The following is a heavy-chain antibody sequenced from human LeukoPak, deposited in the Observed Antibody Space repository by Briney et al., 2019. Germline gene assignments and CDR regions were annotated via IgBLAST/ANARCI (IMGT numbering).Heavy chain of an antibody. CDR1: GSSFTSYW. J-gene: IGHJ4*02. D-gene: IGHD5-18*01. V-gene: IGHV5-10-1*01. CDR2: IDPSDSYT. CDR3: ARLGGYSYGSGGLDY. Sequence: GESLQISCQGSGSSFTSYWISWVRQMPGKGLEWMGRIDPSDSYTDYSPSFQGHVTISADKSISTAYLQWSSLKASDTAMYYCARLGGYSYGSGGLDYWGQGTLVTVSS.